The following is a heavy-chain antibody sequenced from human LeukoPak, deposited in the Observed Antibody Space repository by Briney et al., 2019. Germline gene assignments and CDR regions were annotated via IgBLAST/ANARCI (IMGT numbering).Heavy chain of an antibody. Sequence: PGGSLRLSCAASGFTFSSYSMNWVRQAPGKGLEWVSYIRSSSSTIYYADSVKGRFTISRDNAKNSLYLQMNSLRAEDTAVYYCASGMWGYCSTTSRPLDYWGQGTLVTVSS. J-gene: IGHJ4*02. CDR2: IRSSSSTI. V-gene: IGHV3-48*01. D-gene: IGHD2-2*01. CDR3: ASGMWGYCSTTSRPLDY. CDR1: GFTFSSYS.